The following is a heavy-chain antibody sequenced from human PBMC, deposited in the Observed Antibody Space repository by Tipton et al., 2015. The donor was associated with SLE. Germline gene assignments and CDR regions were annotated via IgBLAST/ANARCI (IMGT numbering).Heavy chain of an antibody. Sequence: LRLSCTVSGGSISSYYWSWIRQPPGKGLEWIGYIYYSGSTNYNPSLKSRVTISVDTSKNQFSLKLSSVTAADTAVYYCARTRGYEVDYWGQGTLVTVSS. D-gene: IGHD5-12*01. V-gene: IGHV4-59*01. CDR2: IYYSGST. CDR3: ARTRGYEVDY. J-gene: IGHJ4*02. CDR1: GGSISSYY.